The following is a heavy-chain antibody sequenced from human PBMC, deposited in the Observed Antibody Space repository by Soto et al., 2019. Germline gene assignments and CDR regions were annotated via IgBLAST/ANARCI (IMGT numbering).Heavy chain of an antibody. Sequence: ASVKVSCKASGGTFSSYAISWVRQAPGQGLEWMGGIIPIFGTANYAQKFQGRVTITADESTSTAYMELSSLRSEDTAVYYCARAGYYGSGDGGMDVWGQGTTVTVSS. J-gene: IGHJ6*02. D-gene: IGHD3-10*01. CDR2: IIPIFGTA. CDR1: GGTFSSYA. CDR3: ARAGYYGSGDGGMDV. V-gene: IGHV1-69*13.